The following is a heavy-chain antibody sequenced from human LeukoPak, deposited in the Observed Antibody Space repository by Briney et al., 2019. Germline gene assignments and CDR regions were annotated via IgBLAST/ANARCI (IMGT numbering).Heavy chain of an antibody. CDR3: ASIAAADPFDY. V-gene: IGHV3-11*04. CDR1: GFTFSDYY. D-gene: IGHD6-13*01. Sequence: GGSLRLSCAASGFTFSDYYMSWIRQAPGKGLEWVSYISSSGSTIYYADSVKGRFTISRDNAKNSLYLQMNSLRAEEPAVYYCASIAAADPFDYWGQGTLVTVSS. J-gene: IGHJ4*02. CDR2: ISSSGSTI.